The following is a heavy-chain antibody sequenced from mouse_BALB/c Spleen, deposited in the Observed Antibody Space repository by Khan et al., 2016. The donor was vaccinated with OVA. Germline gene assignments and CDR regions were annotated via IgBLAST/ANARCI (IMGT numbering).Heavy chain of an antibody. CDR2: ISDLAYSI. J-gene: IGHJ3*01. CDR1: GFTFSDYG. Sequence: EVELVESGGGLVQPGGSRKLSCAASGFTFSDYGMAWVRQAPGKGPEWVAFISDLAYSIYYVDTVTGRFTISRENVKSTLYLEMSNLRSEDTAVXYCARGGGTAPFAYWGQGTLVTDSA. V-gene: IGHV5-15*02. D-gene: IGHD1-2*01. CDR3: ARGGGTAPFAY.